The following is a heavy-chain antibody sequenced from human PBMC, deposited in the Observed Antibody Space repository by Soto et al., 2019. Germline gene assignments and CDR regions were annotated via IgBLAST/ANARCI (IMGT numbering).Heavy chain of an antibody. CDR3: ATSTYDDFWSGYF. CDR2: MNPKTGGA. CDR1: GYTLADFY. J-gene: IGHJ4*02. D-gene: IGHD3-3*01. V-gene: IGHV1-2*02. Sequence: AALKVSCKPSGYTLADFYIHWVPQPPGQGVEGMGWMNPKTGGAVYAQKFLGRVAMTRDTSISTAYMELSRLSSNDTAVYFCATSTYDDFWSGYFWGQGTLVTVSS.